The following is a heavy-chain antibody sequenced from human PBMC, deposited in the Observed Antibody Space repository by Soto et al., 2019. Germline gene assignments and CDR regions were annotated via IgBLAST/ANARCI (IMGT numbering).Heavy chain of an antibody. J-gene: IGHJ3*02. D-gene: IGHD2-21*01. V-gene: IGHV3-33*01. Sequence: QVQLVESGGGVVQPGTSLRLSCAASGFTFRSFGMHWVRQAPGKGLEWLTVIWYDGINKFYADSVKGRFTISRDNSKNKLYLRMNDLRSDYTAVYYCVRERATFDCFDIWGQGTMVTVSS. CDR3: VRERATFDCFDI. CDR2: IWYDGINK. CDR1: GFTFRSFG.